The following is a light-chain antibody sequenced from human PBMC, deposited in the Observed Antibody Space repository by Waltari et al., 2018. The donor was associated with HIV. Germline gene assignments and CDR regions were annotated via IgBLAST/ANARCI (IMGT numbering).Light chain of an antibody. Sequence: VLTQPPSASGTPGQTVIISCSGNTSNIANNDVTWYQHFPGSAPKLLIYMNNSRPSGVPDRFAGSRSGTSASLTISGLQIEDEAQYYCATWDDSLNGVFGAGTRLTVL. CDR2: MNN. V-gene: IGLV1-44*01. CDR1: TSNIANND. J-gene: IGLJ3*02. CDR3: ATWDDSLNGV.